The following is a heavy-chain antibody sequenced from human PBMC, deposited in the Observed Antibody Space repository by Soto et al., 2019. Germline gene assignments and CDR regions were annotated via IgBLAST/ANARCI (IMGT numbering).Heavy chain of an antibody. D-gene: IGHD2-15*01. Sequence: SETLSLTCTFSGCSISSYYWILIRQPPGKGLEWIGYIYYSGSTNYNPSLKSRVTISVDTSKNQFSLKLSSVTAADTAVYYCAREYCSGGSCYYFDYWGQGTLVTVSS. CDR1: GCSISSYY. CDR3: AREYCSGGSCYYFDY. V-gene: IGHV4-59*01. J-gene: IGHJ4*02. CDR2: IYYSGST.